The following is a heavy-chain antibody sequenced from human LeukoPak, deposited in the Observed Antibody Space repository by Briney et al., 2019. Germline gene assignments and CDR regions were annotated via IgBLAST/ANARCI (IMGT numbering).Heavy chain of an antibody. D-gene: IGHD6-19*01. V-gene: IGHV3-23*01. CDR2: ISGSGGST. CDR3: AMRGDISGPAPDY. J-gene: IGHJ4*02. Sequence: GGSLRLSCAASGFTFSSYAMSWVRQAPGKGLELVSAISGSGGSTYYADSVKGRFTISRDNSKNTLYLQMNSLRAEDSAVYSCAMRGDISGPAPDYWGQGTLVTVSS. CDR1: GFTFSSYA.